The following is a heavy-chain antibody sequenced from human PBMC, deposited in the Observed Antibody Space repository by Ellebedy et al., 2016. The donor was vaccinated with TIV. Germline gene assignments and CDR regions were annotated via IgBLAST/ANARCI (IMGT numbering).Heavy chain of an antibody. V-gene: IGHV3-23*01. D-gene: IGHD3-10*01. CDR1: GFTFSSYA. J-gene: IGHJ6*02. CDR2: LSGSGGST. CDR3: AKRVTMVRGVITYYHYAMDV. Sequence: PSETLSLTCAVSGFTFSSYAMSWVRQAPGKGLEWVSSLSGSGGSTYYADSVKGRFTISRDNSKNTLYLQMNSLRAEDTAVYYCAKRVTMVRGVITYYHYAMDVWGQGTTVTVSS.